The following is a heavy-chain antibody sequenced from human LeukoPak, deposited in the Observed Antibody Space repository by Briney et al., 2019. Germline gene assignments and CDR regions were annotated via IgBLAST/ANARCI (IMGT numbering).Heavy chain of an antibody. D-gene: IGHD3-22*01. CDR3: ARDNLYYYDSSGYDY. V-gene: IGHV4-4*07. CDR2: IYTSGST. Sequence: SETLSLTCTVSGGSISSYYWSWIRPPAGKGLEWIGRIYTSGSTNYNPSLKSRVTMSVDTSKNQFSLKLSSVTAADTAVYYCARDNLYYYDSSGYDYWGQGTLVTVSS. J-gene: IGHJ4*02. CDR1: GGSISSYY.